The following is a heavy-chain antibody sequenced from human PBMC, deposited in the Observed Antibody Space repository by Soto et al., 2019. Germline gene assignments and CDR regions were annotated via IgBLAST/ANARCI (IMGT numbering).Heavy chain of an antibody. Sequence: PSETLSLTCAVYGGSFSGYYWSWIRQPPGKGLEWIGEINHSGSTNYNPSLKSRVTISVDTSKNQFSLKLSSVTAADTAVYYCARVATLLLADRPYYYYGMDVWGQGTKVTVSS. CDR3: ARVATLLLADRPYYYYGMDV. D-gene: IGHD6-6*01. J-gene: IGHJ6*02. CDR1: GGSFSGYY. CDR2: INHSGST. V-gene: IGHV4-34*01.